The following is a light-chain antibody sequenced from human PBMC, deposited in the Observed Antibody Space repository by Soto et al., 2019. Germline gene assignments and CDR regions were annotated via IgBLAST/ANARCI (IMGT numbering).Light chain of an antibody. Sequence: DIVLSQSPLSLPVTPGEPASISCRSSQSLLHSNGNIYLDWYLQKPGQSPQLLIYLVSIRASGVLERFSGSGSGTDFTLKITRVEAEDVGVYYCMQAIQAPRTFGLGTRVDIK. CDR3: MQAIQAPRT. V-gene: IGKV2-28*01. CDR2: LVS. J-gene: IGKJ1*01. CDR1: QSLLHSNGNIY.